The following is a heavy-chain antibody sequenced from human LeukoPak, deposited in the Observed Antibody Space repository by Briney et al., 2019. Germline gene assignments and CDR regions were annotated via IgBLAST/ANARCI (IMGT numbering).Heavy chain of an antibody. CDR1: GGSISSGDYY. Sequence: SQTLSHTCTVSGGSISSGDYYWSWIRQHPGKGLEWIGYIFYSGSTYYNSSLKSRATISVDTSKNQFSLKLSSVTAADTAVFYCARAVAGAYYFDYWGQGTLVTVSS. J-gene: IGHJ4*02. CDR2: IFYSGST. D-gene: IGHD6-19*01. V-gene: IGHV4-31*03. CDR3: ARAVAGAYYFDY.